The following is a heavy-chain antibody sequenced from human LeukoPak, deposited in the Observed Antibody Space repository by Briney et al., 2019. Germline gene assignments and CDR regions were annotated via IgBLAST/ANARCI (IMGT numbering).Heavy chain of an antibody. V-gene: IGHV4-34*01. CDR2: INHSGST. CDR3: ARGEAFDI. J-gene: IGHJ3*02. Sequence: GSLRLSCAASGFTFSSYGMSWVRQPPGKGLEWIGEINHSGSTNYNPSLKSRVTISVDTSKNQFSLKLSSVTAADTAVYYCARGEAFDIWGQGTMVTVSS. CDR1: GFTFSSYG.